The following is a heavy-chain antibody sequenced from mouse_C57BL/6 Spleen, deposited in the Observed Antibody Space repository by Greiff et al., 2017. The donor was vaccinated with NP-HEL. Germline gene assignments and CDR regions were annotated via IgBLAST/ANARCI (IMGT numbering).Heavy chain of an antibody. CDR1: GYTFTSYW. Sequence: QVQLQQPGAELVRPGTSVKLSCKASGYTFTSYWMHWVKQRPGQGLEWIGVIDPSDSYTNYNQKFKGKATLTVDTSSSTAYMQLSSLTSEDSAVYYCAREGDSSGYVAYWGQGTLVTVSA. V-gene: IGHV1-59*01. CDR2: IDPSDSYT. D-gene: IGHD3-2*02. J-gene: IGHJ3*01. CDR3: AREGDSSGYVAY.